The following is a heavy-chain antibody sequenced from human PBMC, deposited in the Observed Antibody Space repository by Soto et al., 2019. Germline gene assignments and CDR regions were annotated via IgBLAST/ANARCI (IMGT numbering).Heavy chain of an antibody. CDR1: GGSIRSSSYY. V-gene: IGHV4-39*01. CDR2: IHYTGSA. Sequence: QLQLQESGPGLVKPSETLSLTCSVSGGSIRSSSYYWGWIRQPPGKGLEWIGSIHYTGSADYNPPLKSRVTMSVDTSKNQFSLRVSSVTAADTAVYYCARLDFLDDCWGQGTLVTVSS. CDR3: ARLDFLDDC. D-gene: IGHD3-3*01. J-gene: IGHJ4*02.